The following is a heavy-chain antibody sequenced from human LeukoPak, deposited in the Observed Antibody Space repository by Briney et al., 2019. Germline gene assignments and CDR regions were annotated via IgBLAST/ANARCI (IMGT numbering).Heavy chain of an antibody. J-gene: IGHJ3*02. V-gene: IGHV4-59*01. CDR2: IYFSGRT. D-gene: IGHD6-19*01. CDR1: GRSMSSYY. CDR3: ARGYTSGWSPALDI. Sequence: SETLSLTCTVSGRSMSSYYWTWTRQPPGRGLEWVDYIYFSGRTKYNPSRKNLLTFSVDTSQNQFSLNLSSVTAADTAVYYCARGYTSGWSPALDIWRQGTMVTVSS.